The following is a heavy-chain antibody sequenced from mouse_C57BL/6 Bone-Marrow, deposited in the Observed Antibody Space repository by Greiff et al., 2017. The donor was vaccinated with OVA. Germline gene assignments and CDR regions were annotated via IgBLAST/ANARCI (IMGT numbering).Heavy chain of an antibody. CDR2: IHPNSGST. Sequence: VQLQQSGAELVKPGASVKLSCKASGYTFTSYWMHWVKQRPGQGLEWIGMIHPNSGSTNYNEKFKSKATLTVDKSSSTAYMQLSSLTSEDSAVYYCARRGYGNLFAYWGQGTLVTVSA. D-gene: IGHD2-10*02. V-gene: IGHV1-64*01. J-gene: IGHJ3*01. CDR1: GYTFTSYW. CDR3: ARRGYGNLFAY.